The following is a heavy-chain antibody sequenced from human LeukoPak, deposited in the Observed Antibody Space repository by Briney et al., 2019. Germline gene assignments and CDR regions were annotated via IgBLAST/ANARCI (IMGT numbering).Heavy chain of an antibody. CDR3: ARAQTLYCSGGSCYPYYFDS. CDR2: INHSGST. D-gene: IGHD2-15*01. CDR1: GGSFSGYY. Sequence: KPSETLSLTCAVYGGSFSGYYWSWIRQPPGKGLEWIGEINHSGSTNYNPSLKSRATISVDTSKNQFSLKLSSVTAADTAVYYCARAQTLYCSGGSCYPYYFDSWGQGTLVTASS. V-gene: IGHV4-34*01. J-gene: IGHJ4*02.